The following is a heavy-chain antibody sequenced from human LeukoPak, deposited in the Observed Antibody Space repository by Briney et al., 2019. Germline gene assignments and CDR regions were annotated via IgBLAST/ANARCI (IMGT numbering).Heavy chain of an antibody. J-gene: IGHJ4*02. Sequence: GASVKVSCKASGYTFTGYFLDWVRQAPGQGLEWMGWINPDSGDTDYAQKFQGRVTMTRDTPISTVYMEMSSLRYDDTAVYYCARQGSAVAADFDYWGQGALVTVSS. CDR1: GYTFTGYF. D-gene: IGHD6-19*01. CDR2: INPDSGDT. CDR3: ARQGSAVAADFDY. V-gene: IGHV1-2*02.